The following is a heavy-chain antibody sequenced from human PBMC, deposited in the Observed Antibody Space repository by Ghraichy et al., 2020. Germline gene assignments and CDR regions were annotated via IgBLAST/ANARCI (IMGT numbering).Heavy chain of an antibody. CDR3: ARLRAMTPTHNFYHSLDV. V-gene: IGHV4-59*01. J-gene: IGHJ6*02. CDR2: IHYTGTT. CDR1: GGSLSGYY. Sequence: SETLSLTCAVSGGSLSGYYWSWIRQPPGKGLEWIGYIHYTGTTKYDPSLQSRVTLLVDMSKNQFSLGLRSVTAADTAEYYCARLRAMTPTHNFYHSLDVWGLGTTVTVSS.